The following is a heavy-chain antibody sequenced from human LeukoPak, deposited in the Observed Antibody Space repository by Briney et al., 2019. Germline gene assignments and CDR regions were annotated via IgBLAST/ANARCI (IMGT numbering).Heavy chain of an antibody. V-gene: IGHV3-21*01. Sequence: PGGSLRLSCAASGFTFSSYSMNWVRQAPGKGLEWVSSISSSSSYIYYADSVKGRFTISRDNAKNSLYLQMNSLRAEDTAVYYCARDLEYYGSGSSYYFDYWGQGTLVTVSS. CDR3: ARDLEYYGSGSSYYFDY. D-gene: IGHD3-10*01. CDR2: ISSSSSYI. CDR1: GFTFSSYS. J-gene: IGHJ4*02.